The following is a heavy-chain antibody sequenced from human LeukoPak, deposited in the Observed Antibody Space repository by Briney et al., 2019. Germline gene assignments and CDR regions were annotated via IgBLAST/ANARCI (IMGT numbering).Heavy chain of an antibody. CDR2: INHSGYT. J-gene: IGHJ4*02. CDR1: GVSLNDYY. V-gene: IGHV4-34*01. Sequence: SETLSLTCAVSGVSLNDYYWSWVRQTPGKGLEWIGEINHSGYTNDSPSLKSRVTISIDTSRKQFSLNLRSVTVADTGIYYCTRMTTGHDYWGQGTLVTVSS. CDR3: TRMTTGHDY. D-gene: IGHD4-17*01.